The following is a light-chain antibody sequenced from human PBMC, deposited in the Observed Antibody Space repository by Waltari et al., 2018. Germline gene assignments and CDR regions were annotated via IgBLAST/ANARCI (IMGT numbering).Light chain of an antibody. CDR1: QSVSSSY. CDR2: GAS. CDR3: QHYGGSLWT. V-gene: IGKV3-20*01. J-gene: IGKJ1*01. Sequence: EIVLTQSPGTLSLSPGERATLSCRASQSVSSSYLAWYQQKSGQAPRLLIYGASSRATGIPDRFSGSGSGTDFTLTISRLEPEDFAVYYCQHYGGSLWTFGQGTKVENK.